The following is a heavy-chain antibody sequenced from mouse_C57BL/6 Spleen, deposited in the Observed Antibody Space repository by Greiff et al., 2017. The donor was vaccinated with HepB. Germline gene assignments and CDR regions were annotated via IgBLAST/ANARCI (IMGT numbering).Heavy chain of an antibody. CDR2: IHPNSGST. J-gene: IGHJ2*01. Sequence: QVQLQQPGAELVKPGASVKLSCKASGYTFTSYWMHWVKQRPGQGLEWIGMIHPNSGSTNYNEKFKSKATLTVDKSSSTAYMQLSSLTSEDSAVYYCAREVVAKNFDYWGQGTTLTVSS. CDR1: GYTFTSYW. V-gene: IGHV1-64*01. CDR3: AREVVAKNFDY. D-gene: IGHD1-1*01.